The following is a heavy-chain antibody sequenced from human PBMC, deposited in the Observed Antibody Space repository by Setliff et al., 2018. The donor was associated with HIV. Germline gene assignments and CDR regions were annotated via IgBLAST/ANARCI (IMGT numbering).Heavy chain of an antibody. V-gene: IGHV3-74*01. CDR3: ARDLLSGDIVVAAGY. CDR2: INSDGSST. Sequence: GGSLRLSCAASGFTFSSYWMHWVRQAPGKGLVWVSRINSDGSSTSYADSVKGRFTISRDNAKNTLYLQMNSLRAEDTAVYYCARDLLSGDIVVAAGYWGQGTLVTVSS. CDR1: GFTFSSYW. J-gene: IGHJ4*02. D-gene: IGHD2-2*01.